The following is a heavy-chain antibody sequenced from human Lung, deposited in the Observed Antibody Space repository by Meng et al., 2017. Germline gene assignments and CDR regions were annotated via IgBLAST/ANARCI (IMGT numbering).Heavy chain of an antibody. CDR2: INAGSENT. J-gene: IGHJ4*02. CDR1: GYTFTNYA. V-gene: IGHV1-3*01. D-gene: IGHD2-21*01. Sequence: QVHLVQSGAEVKKPGASVKVSCKASGYTFTNYAMHWVRQAPGQGLEWMGWINAGSENTEYSQKFQGRVTPTRDTSATTAYMELRSLKSEDTAIYYCARDIVVTFGELTTLDSWGQGTLVTVSS. CDR3: ARDIVVTFGELTTLDS.